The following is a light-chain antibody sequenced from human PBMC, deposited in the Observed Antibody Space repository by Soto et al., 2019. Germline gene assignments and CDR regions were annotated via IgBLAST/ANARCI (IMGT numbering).Light chain of an antibody. CDR3: MQAIDTPLT. V-gene: IGKV2-28*01. CDR2: LGF. J-gene: IGKJ3*01. CDR1: QSLLHSNGYNY. Sequence: DIVMTQSPLSLPVTPGEPASMSCRSNQSLLHSNGYNYLDWYLQKPGQSPRLLIYLGFDRASGVPVRFSGSGSGTDFTLTIRRLAPPPVGLYFCMQAIDTPLTFGPGTKVDI.